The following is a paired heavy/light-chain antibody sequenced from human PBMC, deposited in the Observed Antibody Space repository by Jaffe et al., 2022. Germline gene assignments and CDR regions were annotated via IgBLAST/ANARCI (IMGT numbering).Light chain of an antibody. J-gene: IGLJ3*02. CDR2: DVS. CDR3: CSYGGDSTWV. Sequence: QSALTQPASVSGSPGQSITISCTGTSSDVGNYNLVSWYQHHPGKAPKLIIYDVSERPSGVSNRFSGSKSANTASLTISGLQAEDEADYYCCSYGGDSTWVFGGGTKLTVL. V-gene: IGLV2-23*02. CDR1: SSDVGNYNL.
Heavy chain of an antibody. CDR3: ARKMRSRTGWDTFDI. Sequence: QVQLQESGPGLVEPSQTLSLTCTVSGASISSDNYYWSWVRQPAGKGLEWIGRICSSGTTHHNPSLKSRVTVSVDTSKNQFSLKLSSVTAADTAMYYCARKMRSRTGWDTFDIWGQGTMVTVSS. CDR1: GASISSDNYY. J-gene: IGHJ3*02. CDR2: ICSSGTT. V-gene: IGHV4-61*02. D-gene: IGHD1-1*01.